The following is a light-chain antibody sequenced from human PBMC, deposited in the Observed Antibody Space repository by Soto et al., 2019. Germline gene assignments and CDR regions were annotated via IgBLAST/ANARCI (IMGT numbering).Light chain of an antibody. CDR2: EVS. CDR3: CSYAGSDIFYV. Sequence: QSALTQPPSASGSPGQSVTISCTGTTSDVGGYNYVSWYQQHPGKAPKVMIYEVSQRPSGVPDRFSGSKSGHTAYLTVSGLQPEDGAEYYCCSYAGSDIFYVFGTGTKVTVL. J-gene: IGLJ1*01. CDR1: TSDVGGYNY. V-gene: IGLV2-8*01.